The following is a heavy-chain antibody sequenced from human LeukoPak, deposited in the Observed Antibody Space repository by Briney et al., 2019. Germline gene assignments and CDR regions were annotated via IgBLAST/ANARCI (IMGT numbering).Heavy chain of an antibody. V-gene: IGHV3-7*01. J-gene: IGHJ1*01. Sequence: GGSLSLSFAASGFRISRYWMTWVRQAPGKGLEWVGNIQHDGNVKHYVDSVRGRFTISRDNAKNSVYPQMNSLRAEDSAVYFCGNQCSGGTCPEHWGQGTQVTVSS. CDR3: GNQCSGGTCPEH. CDR2: IQHDGNVK. D-gene: IGHD2-15*01. CDR1: GFRISRYW.